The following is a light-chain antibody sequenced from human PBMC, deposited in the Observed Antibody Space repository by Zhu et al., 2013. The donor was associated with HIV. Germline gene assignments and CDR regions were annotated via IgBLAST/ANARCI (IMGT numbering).Light chain of an antibody. Sequence: EIVLTQSPGTLSLSPGERATLSCRASQRVDSKSLAWYQQRPGQAPRLVIYATSNRATDIPDRFSGSGSGTDFTLTISRLEPEDFAVYYCQQYTLSRTFGQGTKVEI. CDR2: ATS. J-gene: IGKJ2*01. CDR3: QQYTLSRT. CDR1: QRVDSKS. V-gene: IGKV3-20*01.